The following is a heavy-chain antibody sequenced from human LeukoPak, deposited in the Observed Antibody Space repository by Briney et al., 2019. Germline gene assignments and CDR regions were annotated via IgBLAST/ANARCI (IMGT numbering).Heavy chain of an antibody. CDR1: GGSISSYY. V-gene: IGHV4-59*08. Sequence: PSETLSLTCTVSGGSISSYYWSWVRQPPGKGLEWIGYIYYSGSTNYNPSLKSRVTISLDTSKNQFSLELTSVNAADTAKYYCVRQSRGNSVGFDYWGQGTLITVSS. D-gene: IGHD4-23*01. CDR3: VRQSRGNSVGFDY. J-gene: IGHJ4*02. CDR2: IYYSGST.